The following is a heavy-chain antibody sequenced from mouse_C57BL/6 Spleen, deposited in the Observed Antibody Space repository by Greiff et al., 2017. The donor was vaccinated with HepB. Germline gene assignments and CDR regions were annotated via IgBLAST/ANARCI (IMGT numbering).Heavy chain of an antibody. CDR3: ARGLCYDLDYFDY. V-gene: IGHV1-64*01. CDR2: IHPNSGST. Sequence: QVQLQQPGAELVKPGASVKLSCKASGYTFTSYWMHWVKQRPGQGLEWIGMIHPNSGSTNYNEKFKSKATLTVDKSSSTAYLQLSSLTSEDSAVYSCARGLCYDLDYFDYWGQGTTLTVSS. CDR1: GYTFTSYW. D-gene: IGHD2-4*01. J-gene: IGHJ2*01.